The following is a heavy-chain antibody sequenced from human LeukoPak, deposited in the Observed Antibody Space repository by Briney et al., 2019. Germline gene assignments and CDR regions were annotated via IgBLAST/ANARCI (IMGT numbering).Heavy chain of an antibody. V-gene: IGHV3-30-3*01. CDR2: ISYDGSNK. CDR1: GFTFSSYA. J-gene: IGHJ4*02. Sequence: GGSLRLSCAASGFTFSSYAMHWVRQAPGKGLEWVAVISYDGSNKYYADSVKGRFTISRDNSKNTQYLQMNSLRAEDTAVYYCARVGGYSYGYVSAYFDYWGQGTLVTVSS. D-gene: IGHD5-18*01. CDR3: ARVGGYSYGYVSAYFDY.